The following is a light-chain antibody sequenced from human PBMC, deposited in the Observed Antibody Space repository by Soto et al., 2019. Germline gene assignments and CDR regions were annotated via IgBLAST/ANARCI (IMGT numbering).Light chain of an antibody. CDR2: KAS. CDR3: QQYQSLWT. J-gene: IGKJ1*01. V-gene: IGKV1-5*03. CDR1: QSISSW. Sequence: DIQMTQSPSTLSASVGDTVTITCRASQSISSWLAWYQQKPGEAPKVLIYKASSLESGVPSRFSGSGSGTEFTLTISSLQPDDSATYYCQQYQSLWTFGQGTKVEIK.